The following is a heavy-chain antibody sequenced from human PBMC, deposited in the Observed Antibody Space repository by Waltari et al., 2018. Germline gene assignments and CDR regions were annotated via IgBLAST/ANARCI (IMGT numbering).Heavy chain of an antibody. CDR3: ARGAAPGKGAHWFDP. D-gene: IGHD6-13*01. Sequence: QVPLVPSGAEVKQPRASLKVSCKTSGYNFKNFDTNWLRQGPRQRIEWMGWMKPNSGNTGFAQDFQDRLIMTANNAITTAYMELTGLTSDDTAVYYCARGAAPGKGAHWFDPWGQETLVTVSS. J-gene: IGHJ5*02. CDR1: GYNFKNFD. V-gene: IGHV1-8*01. CDR2: MKPNSGNT.